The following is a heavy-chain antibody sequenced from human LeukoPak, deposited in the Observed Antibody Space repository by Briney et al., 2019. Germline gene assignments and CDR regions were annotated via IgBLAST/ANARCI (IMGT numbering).Heavy chain of an antibody. J-gene: IGHJ4*02. D-gene: IGHD4-17*01. CDR3: AREKGLRF. CDR2: ISCRGGSI. V-gene: IGHV3-11*01. Sequence: PGGSLRLSCAASGFIFSYYYMSWIRQAPGRGLEWVSYISCRGGSIYYAASSKGRFTISRDIAVKSLYLQMNSLRAEDTAVYYCAREKGLRFWGQGTLVSVSS. CDR1: GFIFSYYY.